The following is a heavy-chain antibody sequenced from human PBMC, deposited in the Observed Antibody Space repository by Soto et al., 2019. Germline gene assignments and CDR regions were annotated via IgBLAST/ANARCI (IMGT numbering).Heavy chain of an antibody. CDR3: ARSIAAAGTGYFQH. V-gene: IGHV4-30-2*01. J-gene: IGHJ1*01. CDR2: IYHSGST. D-gene: IGHD6-13*01. Sequence: PSETLSLTCAVSGGSISSGGYSWSWIRQPPGKGLEWIGYIYHSGSTYYNPSLKSRVTISVDRSKNQFSLKLSSVTAADTAVYYCARSIAAAGTGYFQHWGQGTLVTVS. CDR1: GGSISSGGYS.